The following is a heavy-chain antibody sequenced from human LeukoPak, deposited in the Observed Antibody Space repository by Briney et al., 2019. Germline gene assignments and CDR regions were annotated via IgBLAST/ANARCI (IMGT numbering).Heavy chain of an antibody. D-gene: IGHD3-10*01. V-gene: IGHV3-30*18. CDR2: ISHDGSNE. J-gene: IGHJ4*02. CDR1: GFTFSSNG. Sequence: GGSLRLSCTASGFTFSSNGMHWVRRAPGKGLEWMTVISHDGSNEYYVDSVKGRFTISRDNSKSTLYLQMNSLRVEDTAVYYCAKEGYYGSGSFPDSWGQGTLVTVSS. CDR3: AKEGYYGSGSFPDS.